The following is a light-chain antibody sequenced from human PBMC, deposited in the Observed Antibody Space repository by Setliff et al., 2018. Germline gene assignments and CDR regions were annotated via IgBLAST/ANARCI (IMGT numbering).Light chain of an antibody. CDR1: QSVSSSY. CDR2: GTS. Sequence: DIVLTQSPGTLSLSPGERATLSCRASQSVSSSYFAWYQQKPGQAPRLLIYGTSSRATGIPDRFIGSGSGTDFTLTIDRLEPEDSAVYYCQQYGNSPLTFGGGTKVDIK. J-gene: IGKJ4*01. V-gene: IGKV3-20*01. CDR3: QQYGNSPLT.